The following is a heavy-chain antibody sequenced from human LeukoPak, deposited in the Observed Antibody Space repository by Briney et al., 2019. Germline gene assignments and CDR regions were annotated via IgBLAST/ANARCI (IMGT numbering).Heavy chain of an antibody. CDR1: GYTFTSYG. Sequence: ASVKVSCKASGYTFTSYGISWVRQAPGQGLEWMGWMNPNSGNTGYAQKFQGRVTMTRNTSISTAYMELSSLRSEDTAVYYCASGSLGSSSSTDCCPLDYWGQGTLVTVSS. CDR3: ASGSLGSSSSTDCCPLDY. D-gene: IGHD6-6*01. CDR2: MNPNSGNT. V-gene: IGHV1-8*02. J-gene: IGHJ4*02.